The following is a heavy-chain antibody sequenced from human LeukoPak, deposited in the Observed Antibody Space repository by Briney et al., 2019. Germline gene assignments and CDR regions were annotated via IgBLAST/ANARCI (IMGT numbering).Heavy chain of an antibody. CDR2: ITGSGDWA. CDR1: GLTFSKYA. CDR3: ARGPTYGSRSDFLES. D-gene: IGHD3-10*01. V-gene: IGHV3-23*01. J-gene: IGHJ4*02. Sequence: GGSLRLSCAASGLTFSKYAMMWLRQAPGKGLEWVSAITGSGDWALYADSVKGRFTISRDNAKNSLYLQMNSLRVEDTAVYYCARGPTYGSRSDFLESWGLGTLVTVSS.